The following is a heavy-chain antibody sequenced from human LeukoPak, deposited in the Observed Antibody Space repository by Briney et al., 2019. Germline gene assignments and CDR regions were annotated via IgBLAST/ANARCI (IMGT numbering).Heavy chain of an antibody. CDR3: AGPRHYVWGYRSPPDLDY. Sequence: GASVKVSCKASGYTSTSYDINWVRQVTGQGLEWMGWMNPNSGNTGYAQKFQGRVTMTRNTSISTAYMELSSLRSEDTAVYYCAGPRHYVWGYRSPPDLDYWGQGTLVTVSS. V-gene: IGHV1-8*01. CDR2: MNPNSGNT. CDR1: GYTSTSYD. D-gene: IGHD3-16*01. J-gene: IGHJ4*02.